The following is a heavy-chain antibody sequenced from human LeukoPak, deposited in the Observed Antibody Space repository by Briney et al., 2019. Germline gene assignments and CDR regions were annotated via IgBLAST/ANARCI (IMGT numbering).Heavy chain of an antibody. CDR2: ISAGGDST. CDR1: GFTFSSYA. J-gene: IGHJ3*01. Sequence: GGSLRLSCVGSGFTFSSYAMSWVRQAPGKGLEWVSDISAGGDSTHNADSVQGRFTISRDNSKNTLYLQMNSLTGEDTAVYYCAKRTTWPFDVWGQGTMVTVSS. V-gene: IGHV3-23*01. D-gene: IGHD1-14*01. CDR3: AKRTTWPFDV.